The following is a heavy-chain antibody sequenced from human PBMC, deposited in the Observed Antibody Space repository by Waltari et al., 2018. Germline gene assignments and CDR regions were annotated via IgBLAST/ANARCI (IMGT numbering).Heavy chain of an antibody. D-gene: IGHD5-18*01. CDR1: GGSISSGSYY. Sequence: QVQLQESGPGLVKPSQTLSLTCTVSGGSISSGSYYWSWIRQPAGKGLEWIGRIYTSGGTNDNPSLKSRVTISVDTSKNQFSLKLSSVTAADTAVYYCAREYELSYGYGFDYWGQGTLVTVSS. CDR3: AREYELSYGYGFDY. CDR2: IYTSGGT. J-gene: IGHJ4*02. V-gene: IGHV4-61*02.